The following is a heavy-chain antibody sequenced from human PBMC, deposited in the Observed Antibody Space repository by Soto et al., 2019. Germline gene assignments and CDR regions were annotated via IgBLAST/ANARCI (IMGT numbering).Heavy chain of an antibody. CDR1: GYSFTSYW. Sequence: LGESLKISCKGSGYSFTSYWIGWVRQMPGKGLEWMGIIYPGDSDTRYSPSFQGQVTISADKSISTAYLQWSSLKASDTAMYYCASNYCSSTSCLYHFDYWGQGTLVTVSS. CDR2: IYPGDSDT. V-gene: IGHV5-51*01. CDR3: ASNYCSSTSCLYHFDY. J-gene: IGHJ4*02. D-gene: IGHD2-2*01.